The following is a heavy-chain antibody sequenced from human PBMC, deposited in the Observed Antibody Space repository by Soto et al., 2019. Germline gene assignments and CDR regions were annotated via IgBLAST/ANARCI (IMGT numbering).Heavy chain of an antibody. J-gene: IGHJ4*02. CDR1: GFTIGSYG. CDR3: VRGPYYGLYYFDS. CDR2: LWYDGDDK. D-gene: IGHD3-10*01. V-gene: IGHV3-33*01. Sequence: QVLLVESGGGVVQPGTSLRLSCAASGFTIGSYGMHWVRQAPGKGLEWVAGLWYDGDDKYYGESVKGRLTISRDNSRNTLYLQMNSLRAEDTAVYYCVRGPYYGLYYFDSWGQGTLVTVSS.